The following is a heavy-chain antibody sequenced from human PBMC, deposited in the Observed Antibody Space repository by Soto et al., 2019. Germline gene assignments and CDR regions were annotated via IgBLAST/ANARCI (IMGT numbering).Heavy chain of an antibody. V-gene: IGHV4-39*01. CDR3: DP. J-gene: IGHJ5*02. D-gene: IGHD6-6*01. CDR2: IYYSGTT. CDR1: GGSIISNNHY. Sequence: SETLSLTCTVSGGSIISNNHYWGWIRQPPGKGLEWIGNIYYSGTTYYNPSLKSRVTMSVDTSKGQFSLKLSSYSSSSLAINWFDPWGQGTLVTVSS.